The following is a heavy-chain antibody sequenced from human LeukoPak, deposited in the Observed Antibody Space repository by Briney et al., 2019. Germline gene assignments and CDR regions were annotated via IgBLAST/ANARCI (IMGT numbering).Heavy chain of an antibody. CDR2: ISGGGGST. V-gene: IGHV3-23*01. D-gene: IGHD1-26*01. J-gene: IGHJ4*02. CDR3: VKSAGRNGGN. CDR1: GFTFNNYA. Sequence: GGSLRLSCAASGFTFNNYAMSWVRQAPGRGLEWVSAISGGGGSTYYANSVKGRFTISRDNAKKSVYLQMNSLRAEDTAIYYCVKSAGRNGGNWGQGTLVTVSS.